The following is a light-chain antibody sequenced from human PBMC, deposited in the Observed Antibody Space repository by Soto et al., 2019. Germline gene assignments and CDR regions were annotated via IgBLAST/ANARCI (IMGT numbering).Light chain of an antibody. V-gene: IGKV1-33*01. CDR1: QDINIY. CDR3: ESISS. Sequence: DVQMTQSPSSLSASIGNRVTISCQASQDINIYVNWYQQKPGKAPKILINDASNLETGVPSRFSGSGSGKHFTFTISSLQPEDIATYVCESISSFGLGTKVDIK. J-gene: IGKJ3*01. CDR2: DAS.